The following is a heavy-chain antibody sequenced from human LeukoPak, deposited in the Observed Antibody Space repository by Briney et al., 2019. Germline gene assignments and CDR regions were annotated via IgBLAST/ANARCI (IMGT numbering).Heavy chain of an antibody. CDR1: GFTFSSYW. V-gene: IGHV3-74*01. D-gene: IGHD1-26*01. CDR3: ARGGRYPGDAFDI. Sequence: TGGSLRLSCAASGFTFSSYWMHWVRQAPGKGLVWVSLINDDGSTTFHADSVKGRFTISRDNAKNTLYVQMNSLRGEDTAVYYCARGGRYPGDAFDIWGQGTMVTVSS. J-gene: IGHJ3*02. CDR2: INDDGSTT.